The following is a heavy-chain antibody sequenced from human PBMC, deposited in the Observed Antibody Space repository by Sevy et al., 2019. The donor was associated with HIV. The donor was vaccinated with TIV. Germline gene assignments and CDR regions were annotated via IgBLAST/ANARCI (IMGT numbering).Heavy chain of an antibody. V-gene: IGHV1-24*01. Sequence: GASVKVSCKVSGYTLTALSMHWVRQAPGKGLEWMGTFDPEDGETRFAQKFQGRVTMTEDTSTDTAYMELSSLRSEDTAVYFCATTKDYYDSSGYPFDHWGQGALVTVSS. D-gene: IGHD3-22*01. CDR3: ATTKDYYDSSGYPFDH. CDR1: GYTLTALS. J-gene: IGHJ4*02. CDR2: FDPEDGET.